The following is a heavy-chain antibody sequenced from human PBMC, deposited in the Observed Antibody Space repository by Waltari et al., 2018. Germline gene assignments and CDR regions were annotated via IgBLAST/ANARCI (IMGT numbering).Heavy chain of an antibody. Sequence: QMQLQESGPGLMKPSETLSLTCTVSGGSISSTAYYWGWIRQPPGKGLEWIATIYYNGGTQYNPSLKSRVSISIDTSKNQFSLKLSSVTAADTAVYYCAREARVGASASGGYWGQGTLVTVSS. V-gene: IGHV4-39*07. J-gene: IGHJ4*02. CDR1: GGSISSTAYY. CDR2: IYYNGGT. CDR3: AREARVGASASGGY. D-gene: IGHD1-26*01.